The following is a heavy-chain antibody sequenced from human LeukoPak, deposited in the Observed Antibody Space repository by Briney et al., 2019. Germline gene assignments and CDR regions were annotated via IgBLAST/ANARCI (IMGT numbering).Heavy chain of an antibody. CDR1: GGTFSSYA. J-gene: IGHJ4*02. CDR3: ARQPCGGDCYSDY. D-gene: IGHD2-21*02. V-gene: IGHV1-69*05. Sequence: GASVKVSCKASGGTFSSYAISWVRQAPGQGLEWMGGIIPIFGTPNYAQKFQGRVTITTDESTSTAYMELSSLRSEDTAVYYCARQPCGGDCYSDYWGQGTLVTVSS. CDR2: IIPIFGTP.